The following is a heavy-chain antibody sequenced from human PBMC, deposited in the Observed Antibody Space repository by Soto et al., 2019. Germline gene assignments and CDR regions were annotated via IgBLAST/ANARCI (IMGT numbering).Heavy chain of an antibody. CDR3: AKVNFFDTPGTFDV. J-gene: IGHJ3*01. V-gene: IGHV3-33*06. D-gene: IGHD2-15*01. Sequence: SGGSLRLSCAASGFTFSSYGMHWVRQAPGKGLEWVAVIWYDGSNKYYADSVKGRFTISRDNSKNTVSLQMSSLRAEDTAMYFCAKVNFFDTPGTFDVWGQGTPVTVSS. CDR2: IWYDGSNK. CDR1: GFTFSSYG.